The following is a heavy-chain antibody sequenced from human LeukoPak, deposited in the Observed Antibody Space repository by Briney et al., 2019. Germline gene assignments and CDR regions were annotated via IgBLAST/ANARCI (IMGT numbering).Heavy chain of an antibody. Sequence: GGSLRLSCAASGFTFSSYAMHWVRQAPGKGLEWVAVISYDGSNKYYADSVKGRFTISRDNSKNTLYLQMNSLRAEDTAVYYCAKGSGYYYDSSGYYCLDYWGQGTLVTVSS. D-gene: IGHD3-22*01. V-gene: IGHV3-30-3*01. CDR2: ISYDGSNK. CDR1: GFTFSSYA. J-gene: IGHJ4*02. CDR3: AKGSGYYYDSSGYYCLDY.